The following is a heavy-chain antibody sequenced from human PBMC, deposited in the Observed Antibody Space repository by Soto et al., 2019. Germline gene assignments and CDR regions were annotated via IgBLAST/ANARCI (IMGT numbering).Heavy chain of an antibody. D-gene: IGHD3-3*01. CDR2: ISAYNGNT. Sequence: ASVKVSWKASGYTFTSYGISWVRQAPGQGLEWMGWISAYNGNTNYAQKLQGRVTMTTDTSTSTAYMELRSLRSDDTAVYYCARGNYDFWSGYLVYWGQGTLVTVSS. J-gene: IGHJ4*02. CDR1: GYTFTSYG. V-gene: IGHV1-18*01. CDR3: ARGNYDFWSGYLVY.